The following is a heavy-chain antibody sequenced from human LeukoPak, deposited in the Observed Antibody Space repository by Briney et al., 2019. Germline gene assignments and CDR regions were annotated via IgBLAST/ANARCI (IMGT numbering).Heavy chain of an antibody. Sequence: GGSLRLSCAASGFTFDDYAMHWVRQAPGKGLEWVSAISGSGGSTYYADSVKGRFAISRDNSKNTLYLQMNSLRAEDTAVYYCAKAGYCSSTSCEFDAFDIWGQGTMVTVSS. D-gene: IGHD2-2*01. CDR1: GFTFDDYA. CDR3: AKAGYCSSTSCEFDAFDI. J-gene: IGHJ3*02. V-gene: IGHV3-23*01. CDR2: ISGSGGST.